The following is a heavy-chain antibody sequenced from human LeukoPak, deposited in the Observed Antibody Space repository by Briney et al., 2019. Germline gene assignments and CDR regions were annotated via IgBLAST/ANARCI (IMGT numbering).Heavy chain of an antibody. J-gene: IGHJ6*02. Sequence: SETLSLTCTVSGVSISYYYWSWIRQPPGKGMEWIGYIYYSGTTNYNPSLKSRVTISVDTTKNHFSLPLRSVTAAGTAVYCCGREEPETTVPEGVDVWGQGTTVTVSS. D-gene: IGHD4-17*01. CDR1: GVSISYYY. CDR3: GREEPETTVPEGVDV. V-gene: IGHV4-59*01. CDR2: IYYSGTT.